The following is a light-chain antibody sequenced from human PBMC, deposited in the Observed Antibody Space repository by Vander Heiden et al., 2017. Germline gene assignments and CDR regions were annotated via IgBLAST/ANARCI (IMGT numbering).Light chain of an antibody. CDR3: QQYNNWPLLT. CDR2: GAS. V-gene: IGKV3D-15*01. J-gene: IGKJ4*01. CDR1: QSVSSN. Sequence: IVLTQSPATLSVSPGERATLSCRASQSVSSNLAWYQQKPGQAPRLLIYGASIRATGIPARFSGSGSGTEFTLTISSLQSEDFAVYYCQQYNNWPLLTFGGGTKVEIK.